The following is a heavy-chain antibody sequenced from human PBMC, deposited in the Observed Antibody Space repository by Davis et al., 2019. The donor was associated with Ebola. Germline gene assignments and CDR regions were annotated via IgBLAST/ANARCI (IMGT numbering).Heavy chain of an antibody. V-gene: IGHV3-53*04. J-gene: IGHJ4*02. Sequence: GESLKISCAASGFTVSSNYMSWVRQAPGKGLEWVSVIYSGGSTYYADSVKGRFTISRHNSKNTLYLQMNSLRAEDTAVYYCARELWFRECNFDYWGQGTLVTVSS. CDR3: ARELWFRECNFDY. D-gene: IGHD3-10*01. CDR1: GFTVSSNY. CDR2: IYSGGST.